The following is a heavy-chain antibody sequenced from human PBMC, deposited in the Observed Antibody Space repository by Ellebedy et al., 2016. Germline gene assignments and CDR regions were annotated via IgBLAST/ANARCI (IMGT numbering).Heavy chain of an antibody. CDR2: IKSKTAGGAA. Sequence: GGSLRLSCAASGFTFSNAWMNWVRQAPGKGLEWVGCIKSKTAGGAADYAAPVKGRFTISRDDSKNTLYLQMNSLKTEDTAVYFCTTVYRYNYDSVWGQGTLVTVSS. D-gene: IGHD5-18*01. V-gene: IGHV3-15*01. CDR1: GFTFSNAW. CDR3: TTVYRYNYDSV. J-gene: IGHJ4*02.